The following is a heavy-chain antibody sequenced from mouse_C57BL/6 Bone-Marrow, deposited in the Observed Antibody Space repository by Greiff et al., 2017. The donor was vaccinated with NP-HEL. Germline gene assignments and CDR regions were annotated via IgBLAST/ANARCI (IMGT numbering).Heavy chain of an antibody. CDR3: TRGGNYGFFDY. CDR2: IRNKANNHAT. D-gene: IGHD2-1*01. Sequence: EVQVVESGGGLVQPGGSMKLSCAASGFTFSDAWMDWVRQSPEKGLEWVAEIRNKANNHATYYAESVKGRFTISRDDSKSSVYLQMNSLRAEDTGIYYCTRGGNYGFFDYWGQGTTLTVSS. CDR1: GFTFSDAW. V-gene: IGHV6-6*01. J-gene: IGHJ2*01.